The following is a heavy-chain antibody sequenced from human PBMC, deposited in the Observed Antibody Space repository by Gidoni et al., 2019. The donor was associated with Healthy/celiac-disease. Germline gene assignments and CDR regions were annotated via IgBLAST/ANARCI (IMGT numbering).Heavy chain of an antibody. CDR1: GYTLTELS. V-gene: IGHV1-24*01. Sequence: QVQLVQSGAEVKKPGASVKVSCKVSGYTLTELSMHWVRQAPGKGLEWMGGFDPEDGETIYAQKLQGRVTMTEDTSTDTAYMELSSLRSEDTAVYYCATDWNQPAAAGPEEYFQHWGQGTLVTVSS. D-gene: IGHD6-13*01. J-gene: IGHJ1*01. CDR3: ATDWNQPAAAGPEEYFQH. CDR2: FDPEDGET.